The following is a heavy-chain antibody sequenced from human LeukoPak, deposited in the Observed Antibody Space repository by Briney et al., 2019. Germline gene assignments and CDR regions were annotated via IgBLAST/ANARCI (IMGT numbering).Heavy chain of an antibody. Sequence: GGSLRLSCAASGFTFSSYSMNWVRQAPGKGLEWVSSISSSSSYIYYADSVKGRFTISRDNAKNSLYLQMNSLRAEDTAVYYCARAGNLQLVHAFDIWGQGTMVTVSS. CDR3: ARAGNLQLVHAFDI. J-gene: IGHJ3*02. V-gene: IGHV3-21*01. CDR2: ISSSSSYI. D-gene: IGHD6-6*01. CDR1: GFTFSSYS.